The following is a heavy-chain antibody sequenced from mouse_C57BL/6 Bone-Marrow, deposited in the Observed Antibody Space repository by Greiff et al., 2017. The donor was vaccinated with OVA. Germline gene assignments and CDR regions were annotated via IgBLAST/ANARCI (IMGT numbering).Heavy chain of an antibody. Sequence: VQLQQSGAELVRPGASVKLSCTASGFNIKDDYMHWVKQRPEQGLEWIGWIDPENGDTEYASKFQGKATITADTSSNTAYLQLSSLTSEDTAVYYCTTKGGTGFYWYFDVWGTGTTVTVSS. V-gene: IGHV14-4*01. CDR1: GFNIKDDY. CDR3: TTKGGTGFYWYFDV. J-gene: IGHJ1*03. D-gene: IGHD4-1*01. CDR2: IDPENGDT.